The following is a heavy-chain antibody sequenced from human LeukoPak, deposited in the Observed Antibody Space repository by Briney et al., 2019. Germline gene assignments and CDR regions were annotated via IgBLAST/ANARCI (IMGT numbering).Heavy chain of an antibody. J-gene: IGHJ4*02. V-gene: IGHV3-23*01. Sequence: GRSLRLSCAASGFTFDDYGMHWVRQPPGKGLEWVSAISGSGGSTYYVDSVKGRFTISRDNSKNTLYLEMNNLRAEDTAVYYCAKRGSSSWSQFDYWGRGTLVTASS. CDR3: AKRGSSSWSQFDY. CDR1: GFTFDDYG. CDR2: ISGSGGST. D-gene: IGHD6-13*01.